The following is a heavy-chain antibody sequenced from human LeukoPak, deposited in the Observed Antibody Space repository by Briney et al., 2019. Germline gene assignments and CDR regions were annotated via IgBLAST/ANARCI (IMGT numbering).Heavy chain of an antibody. D-gene: IGHD3-16*01. CDR1: GFTFSNYA. J-gene: IGHJ4*02. Sequence: GGSLRLSCVVSGFTFSNYAMSWVRQAPGQGLDWVSAISDSGLTAYYADSVKGRFTISRDNSKSTLYLQMNSLRADDTAVYYCANLNAPYWGNFDYWGQGPLVTVSS. CDR2: ISDSGLTA. V-gene: IGHV3-23*01. CDR3: ANLNAPYWGNFDY.